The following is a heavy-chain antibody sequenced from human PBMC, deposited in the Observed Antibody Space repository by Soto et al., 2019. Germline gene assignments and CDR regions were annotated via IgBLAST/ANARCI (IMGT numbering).Heavy chain of an antibody. CDR3: ARDPNYDFWSGYRNKEGTYGMDV. D-gene: IGHD3-3*01. Sequence: GGSLRLSCATSGFIFRIYDMSWVRQAPGKGLEWVSGISPTGGTRYYADSVKGRFTISRDNAQSSLYLQMNSLRVEDTAVYYCARDPNYDFWSGYRNKEGTYGMDVWGQGTTVTVSS. CDR2: ISPTGGTR. J-gene: IGHJ6*02. V-gene: IGHV3-48*03. CDR1: GFIFRIYD.